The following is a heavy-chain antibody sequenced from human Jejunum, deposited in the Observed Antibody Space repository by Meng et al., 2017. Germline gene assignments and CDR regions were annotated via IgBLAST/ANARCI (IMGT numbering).Heavy chain of an antibody. CDR2: TSGYSTYI. J-gene: IGHJ4*02. D-gene: IGHD3-10*01. CDR1: GFSLSDHT. CDR3: GREPSFGEHDY. Sequence: VQLVESGGGLVKPGGSLRLSCAASGFSLSDHTMSWVRQAPGKGLEWVASTSGYSTYINYGDSVKGRFTITKENANGSLFLEMNSLRAEDTAVYYCGREPSFGEHDYWGQGTLVTVSS. V-gene: IGHV3-21*01.